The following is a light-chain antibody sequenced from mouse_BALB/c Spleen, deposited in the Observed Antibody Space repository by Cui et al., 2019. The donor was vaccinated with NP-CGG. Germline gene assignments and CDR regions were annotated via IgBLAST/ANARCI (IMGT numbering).Light chain of an antibody. V-gene: IGLV1*01. CDR3: ALWYSNHWV. CDR1: TGAVTTSNY. J-gene: IGLJ1*01. CDR2: GTN. Sequence: QAVVTQESALTTSPGETVTLNCRSSTGAVTTSNYANWVQEKPDHLFTGLIGGTNNRPPGVPDRFSGSLIGDKAALTITGAQTEDEAIYFCALWYSNHWVFGGGTKLTVL.